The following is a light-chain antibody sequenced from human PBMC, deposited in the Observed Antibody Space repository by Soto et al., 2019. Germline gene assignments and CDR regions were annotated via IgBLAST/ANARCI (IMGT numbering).Light chain of an antibody. J-gene: IGLJ2*01. CDR1: SSKIGSNY. V-gene: IGLV1-47*01. CDR2: RNN. CDR3: AAWDDSLSGVV. Sequence: QSVVALPPPPSGTPGQRVTISCSGSSSKIGSNYVYWYQQLPGTVPQLLIYRNNERPSGVPDRFSGSKSGTSASLAISGLRSEDEADYYCAAWDDSLSGVVFGGGTKVTVL.